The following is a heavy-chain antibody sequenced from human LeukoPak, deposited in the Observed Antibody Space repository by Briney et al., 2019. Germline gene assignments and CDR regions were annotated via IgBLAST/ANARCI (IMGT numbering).Heavy chain of an antibody. CDR1: GGSISSYY. CDR2: IYTSGST. Sequence: SETLSLTCTVSGGSISSYYWSWIRQPAGKGLEWIGRIYTSGSTNYNPSLKSRVTMSVDTSKNQFSLKLSSVTAADTAVYYCARTGGSGSRNWFDPWGQGTLVTVSS. CDR3: ARTGGSGSRNWFDP. D-gene: IGHD3-10*01. J-gene: IGHJ5*02. V-gene: IGHV4-4*07.